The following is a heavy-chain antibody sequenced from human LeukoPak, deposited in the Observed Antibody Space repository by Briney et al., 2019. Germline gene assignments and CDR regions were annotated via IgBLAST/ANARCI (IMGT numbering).Heavy chain of an antibody. V-gene: IGHV3-30-3*01. Sequence: PGGSLRLSCAASGFTFSSYAMHWVRQAPGKGLEWVAVISYDGSNKYYADSVKGRFTISRDNSKNTLYLQMNYLRVEDTAVYYCSYDHFDYWSRGTLVTVSS. J-gene: IGHJ4*02. CDR3: SYDHFDY. CDR2: ISYDGSNK. D-gene: IGHD2-21*01. CDR1: GFTFSSYA.